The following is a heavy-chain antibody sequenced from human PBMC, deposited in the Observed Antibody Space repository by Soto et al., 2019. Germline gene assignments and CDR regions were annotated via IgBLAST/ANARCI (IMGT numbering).Heavy chain of an antibody. V-gene: IGHV4-34*01. D-gene: IGHD3-22*01. CDR1: GGSFSGYY. CDR3: ARGGVDYYDSSGYYFSPYYFDY. Sequence: SETRSLTCAVYGGSFSGYYWSWIRQPPGKGLEWIGEINHSGSTNYNPSLKSRVTISVDRSKNQFSLKLSSVTAADTAVYYCARGGVDYYDSSGYYFSPYYFDYWGQGTLITVSS. J-gene: IGHJ4*02. CDR2: INHSGST.